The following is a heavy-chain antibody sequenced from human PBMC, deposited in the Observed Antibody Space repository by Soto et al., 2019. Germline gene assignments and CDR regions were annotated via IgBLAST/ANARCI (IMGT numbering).Heavy chain of an antibody. V-gene: IGHV4-39*01. Sequence: SGTLALTCTVSGGSISSSSYYWGWIRQPPGKGLEWIGSIYYSGSTYYNPSLKSRVTISVDTSKNQFSLKLSSVTAADTAVYYCARQPGGRTGTTGEDYYYYGMDVWGQGTTVTVSS. J-gene: IGHJ6*02. CDR3: ARQPGGRTGTTGEDYYYYGMDV. CDR1: GGSISSSSYY. CDR2: IYYSGST. D-gene: IGHD1-1*01.